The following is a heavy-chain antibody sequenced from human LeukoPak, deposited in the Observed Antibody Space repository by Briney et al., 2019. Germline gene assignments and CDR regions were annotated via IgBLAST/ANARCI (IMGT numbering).Heavy chain of an antibody. Sequence: GGFRRLSCAASGFTFDDYAMHWVRQAPGKGLEWVSGISWNSGSIGYADSVKGRFTISRDNAKNSLYLQMNSLRAEDMALYYCAKASGSSWSEPTHYFDYWGQGTLVTVSS. J-gene: IGHJ4*02. D-gene: IGHD6-13*01. V-gene: IGHV3-9*03. CDR2: ISWNSGSI. CDR3: AKASGSSWSEPTHYFDY. CDR1: GFTFDDYA.